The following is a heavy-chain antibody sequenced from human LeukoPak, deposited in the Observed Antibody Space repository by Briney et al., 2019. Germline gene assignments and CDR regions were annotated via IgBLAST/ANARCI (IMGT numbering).Heavy chain of an antibody. J-gene: IGHJ4*02. V-gene: IGHV3-33*08. CDR2: IWYDGSNK. CDR3: ARGWGSTDWDPYYFDY. CDR1: GFTFSSYA. Sequence: GGSLRLSCAASGFTFSSYAMHWVRQAPGKGLEWVAVIWYDGSNKYYADSVKGRFTISRDNSRNTLFLQMNSLRAEDTAVYYCARGWGSTDWDPYYFDYWGQGTLVTVSS. D-gene: IGHD3/OR15-3a*01.